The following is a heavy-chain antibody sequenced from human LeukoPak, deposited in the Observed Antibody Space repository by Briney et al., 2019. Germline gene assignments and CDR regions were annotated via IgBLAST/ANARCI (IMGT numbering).Heavy chain of an antibody. J-gene: IGHJ4*02. D-gene: IGHD1-26*01. CDR2: TYYSGST. Sequence: SETLSLTCTVSGGSLSSSSFYWGWIRQPPGKGLEWIGSTYYSGSTYYNPSLKSRVTISVDTSKNQFSLKLNSVTAADTAVYYCARERQMGGLIGYWGQGTLVTVSS. CDR1: GGSLSSSSFY. V-gene: IGHV4-39*02. CDR3: ARERQMGGLIGY.